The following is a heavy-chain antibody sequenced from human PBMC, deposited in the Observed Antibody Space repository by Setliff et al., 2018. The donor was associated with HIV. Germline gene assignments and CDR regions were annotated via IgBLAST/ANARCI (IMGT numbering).Heavy chain of an antibody. CDR1: GGSISSDDYY. CDR3: ARGGRSGGYHIAS. Sequence: ASETLSLTCTVSGGSISSDDYYWTWIRQSPEKGLEWIGYIYHYGSPNYNPSLQSRVTLSVDTSKNQFSLTLTSVTAADTAVYYCARGGRSGGYHIASWGQGILVTVSS. V-gene: IGHV4-61*08. CDR2: IYHYGSP. D-gene: IGHD2-15*01. J-gene: IGHJ4*02.